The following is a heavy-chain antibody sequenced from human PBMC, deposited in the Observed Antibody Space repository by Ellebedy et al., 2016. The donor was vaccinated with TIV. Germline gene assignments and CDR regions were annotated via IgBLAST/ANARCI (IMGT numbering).Heavy chain of an antibody. CDR1: GYTFTNYH. CDR3: AKRDYFDSSGYAALFQS. Sequence: ASVKVSCXSSGYTFTNYHMHWVRQAPGQGLEWMGIINPSGSDTTYAQKFQGRLTMTRDTSTNTDYMDLSSLTSEDTAVYFCAKRDYFDSSGYAALFQSWGQGTLVTVSS. J-gene: IGHJ4*02. V-gene: IGHV1-46*01. D-gene: IGHD3-22*01. CDR2: INPSGSDT.